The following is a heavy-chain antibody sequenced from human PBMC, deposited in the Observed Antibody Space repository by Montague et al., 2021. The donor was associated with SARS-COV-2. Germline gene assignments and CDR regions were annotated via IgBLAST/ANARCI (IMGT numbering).Heavy chain of an antibody. CDR2: IKQDGSDK. CDR1: GFTFSNYW. V-gene: IGHV3-7*01. D-gene: IGHD3-10*02. Sequence: SLRLSCAASGFTFSNYWMSWVRQAPGKGLEWVADIKQDGSDKYYVGSVRGRFTISRDNAKNSLDLQLNSLRVEDTAVYFCASEKLGCSGSSYGMDVWGQGTMVTVSS. CDR3: ASEKLGCSGSSYGMDV. J-gene: IGHJ6*02.